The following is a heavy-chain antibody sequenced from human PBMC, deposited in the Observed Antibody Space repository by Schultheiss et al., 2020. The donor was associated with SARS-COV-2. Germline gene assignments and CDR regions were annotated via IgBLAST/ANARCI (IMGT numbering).Heavy chain of an antibody. CDR1: GFSLSTSGVG. D-gene: IGHD5/OR15-5a*01. J-gene: IGHJ5*02. CDR2: IYWDDDK. Sequence: SGPTLVKPTQTLTLTCTFSGFSLSTSGVGVGWIRQPPGKALEWLALIYWDDDKRYSPSLKNRLTITKDTSKNRVVLTMTNMDPVDTATYYCARTRGVYTLGRWFDPWGQGTLVTVSS. V-gene: IGHV2-5*02. CDR3: ARTRGVYTLGRWFDP.